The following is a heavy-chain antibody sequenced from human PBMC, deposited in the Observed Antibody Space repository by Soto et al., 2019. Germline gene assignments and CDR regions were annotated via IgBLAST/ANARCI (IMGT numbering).Heavy chain of an antibody. D-gene: IGHD2-15*01. CDR1: GFSLTTGRVG. V-gene: IGHV2-5*01. J-gene: IGHJ4*02. CDR3: THRLVGSGQGY. Sequence: QITLEETGPTLVKPTQTLPLTCTFSGFSLTTGRVGVGWIRQPPGKALEWLAVIHWNDDNHYSPSLKSSLTITKDTSKNQVVLTLTNMDPVDTATYYCTHRLVGSGQGYWGQGTLVTVSS. CDR2: IHWNDDN.